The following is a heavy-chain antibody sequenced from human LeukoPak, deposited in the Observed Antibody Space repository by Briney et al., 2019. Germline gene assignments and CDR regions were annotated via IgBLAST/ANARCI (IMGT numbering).Heavy chain of an antibody. CDR3: ARRLGVTDNDDAFHI. V-gene: IGHV4-39*01. CDR2: IFYSGST. D-gene: IGHD2-8*01. CDR1: GGSISSRSYY. Sequence: SETLSLTCIVSGGSISSRSYYWGWIRQPPGKGLEWIGSIFYSGSTYYNPSLKSRVTISIDTSKNQFSLKLSSVTAADTAVYYCARRLGVTDNDDAFHIWGQGTMVTVSS. J-gene: IGHJ3*02.